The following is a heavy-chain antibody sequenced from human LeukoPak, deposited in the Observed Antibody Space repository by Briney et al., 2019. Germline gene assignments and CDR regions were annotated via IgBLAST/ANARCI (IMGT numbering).Heavy chain of an antibody. Sequence: GGSLRPSCAASGFTFSHYGIHWVRQPPGKGLEWVAFIRYDGSNENYADSVKGRFSISRDNSKNTLYLQMNSLRPDDTAVYYCAKGYDFWTDHWGQGTLVTVSS. D-gene: IGHD3-3*01. J-gene: IGHJ4*02. V-gene: IGHV3-30*02. CDR3: AKGYDFWTDH. CDR1: GFTFSHYG. CDR2: IRYDGSNE.